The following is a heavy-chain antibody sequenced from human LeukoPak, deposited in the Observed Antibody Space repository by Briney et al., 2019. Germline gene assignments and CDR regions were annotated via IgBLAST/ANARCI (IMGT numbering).Heavy chain of an antibody. J-gene: IGHJ5*02. Sequence: SETLSLTCSVSGGSISSYYWNWIRQPPGKGLEWIGYIYNSGSTNYNPSLKSRVTISVDTSKNQFSLKLSSVTAADTAVYYCARGDCGGYLRLDPWGQGILVTVSS. CDR3: ARGDCGGYLRLDP. V-gene: IGHV4-59*08. CDR1: GGSISSYY. D-gene: IGHD2-21*01. CDR2: IYNSGST.